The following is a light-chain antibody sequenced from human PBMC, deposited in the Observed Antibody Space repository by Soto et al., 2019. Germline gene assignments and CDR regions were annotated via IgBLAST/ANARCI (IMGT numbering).Light chain of an antibody. CDR2: WAS. Sequence: DVVMTQSPDSLAVSLGERATINCKSSQSLLYSSNNKNYLAWYQQKPGQPPKLLIYWASTRESGVPDRFSGSGSGTDFTLTISNLQAGDVAVYYCQQYYSTPPTFGGGTKVRI. CDR3: QQYYSTPPT. CDR1: QSLLYSSNNKNY. J-gene: IGKJ4*01. V-gene: IGKV4-1*01.